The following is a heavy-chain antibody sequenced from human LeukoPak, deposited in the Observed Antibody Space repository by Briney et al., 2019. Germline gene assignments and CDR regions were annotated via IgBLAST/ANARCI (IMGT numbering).Heavy chain of an antibody. D-gene: IGHD3-22*01. Sequence: SETLTLTCTVSGYSISSGYYWGCIRQPPGKGLEWIGSIYHSGSTYYNPSLKSRVTISVDTSKNQFSLKLSSVTAADTAVYYCARAIKYYYDSSGYYSTVRFDPWGQGTLVTVSS. J-gene: IGHJ5*02. CDR2: IYHSGST. CDR3: ARAIKYYYDSSGYYSTVRFDP. V-gene: IGHV4-38-2*02. CDR1: GYSISSGYY.